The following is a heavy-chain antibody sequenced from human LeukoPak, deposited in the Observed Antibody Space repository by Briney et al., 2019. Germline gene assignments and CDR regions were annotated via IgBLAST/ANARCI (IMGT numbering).Heavy chain of an antibody. CDR1: GFTFSSYA. CDR2: ISGSGGST. V-gene: IGHV3-23*01. Sequence: KTGGSLRLSCAASGFTFSSYAMSWVRQAPGKGLEWVSAISGSGGSTYYADSVKGRFTISRDNSKNTPYLQMNSLRAEDTAVYYCAKPLSSMVRGVIIKVDAFDIWGQGTMVTVSS. CDR3: AKPLSSMVRGVIIKVDAFDI. D-gene: IGHD3-10*01. J-gene: IGHJ3*02.